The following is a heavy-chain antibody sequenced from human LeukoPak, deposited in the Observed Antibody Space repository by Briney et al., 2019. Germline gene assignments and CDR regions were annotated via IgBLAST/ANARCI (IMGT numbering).Heavy chain of an antibody. CDR3: AESQAAFDI. CDR1: GGSTRMIS. Sequence: PETLSPTCTPSGGSTRMISRSWVRQPAGEGRGWIGRIFTGGRTNYNTSLKRRVTLPVETSKTQSSLRLRSVAAEAAAVYYGAESQAAFDIGGQETMVTVSS. J-gene: IGHJ3*02. V-gene: IGHV4-4*07. CDR2: IFTGGRT.